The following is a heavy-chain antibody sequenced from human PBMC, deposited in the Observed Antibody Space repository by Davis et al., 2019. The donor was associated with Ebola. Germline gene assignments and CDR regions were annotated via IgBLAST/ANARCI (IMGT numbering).Heavy chain of an antibody. D-gene: IGHD5-24*01. CDR1: GGSISSYF. CDR3: ARHSGDGFQLTY. V-gene: IGHV4-59*01. CDR2: IYYTGST. J-gene: IGHJ4*02. Sequence: MPSETLSLTCTVSGGSISSYFWSWIRQPPGKGLEWVGYIYYTGSTNYNPSLKSRVTISIDTSKTQLSLKLSSVTAADTAVYYCARHSGDGFQLTYWGQGALVTVSS.